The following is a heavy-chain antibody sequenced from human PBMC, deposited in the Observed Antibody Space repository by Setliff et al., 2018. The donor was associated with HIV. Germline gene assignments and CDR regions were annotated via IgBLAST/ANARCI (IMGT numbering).Heavy chain of an antibody. J-gene: IGHJ6*02. CDR1: GYTFTSYD. D-gene: IGHD2-2*01. CDR2: MNPNSGNT. Sequence: ASVKVSCKASGYTFTSYDINWVRQATGQGLEWMGWMNPNSGNTGYAQKFQGRVTITRNTSISTAYMELSSLRSEDTAVYYCARGHAVVVPAVYYYYYGMDVWGQGTTVTVSS. CDR3: ARGHAVVVPAVYYYYYGMDV. V-gene: IGHV1-8*03.